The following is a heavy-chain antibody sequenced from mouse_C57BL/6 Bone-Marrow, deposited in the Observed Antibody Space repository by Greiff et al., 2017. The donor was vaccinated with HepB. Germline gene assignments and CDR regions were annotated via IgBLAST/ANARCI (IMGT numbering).Heavy chain of an antibody. D-gene: IGHD1-3*01. CDR3: ARSHNCELDY. Sequence: VQLQQPGAELVKPGASVKLSCKASGYTFTSYWMHWVKQRPGRGLGWIGRIDPNSGGTKYNEKFKSKATLTVDKPSSTAYMQRSSLTSEDSAVYYCARSHNCELDYWGQGTTLTVSS. J-gene: IGHJ2*01. CDR1: GYTFTSYW. V-gene: IGHV1-72*01. CDR2: IDPNSGGT.